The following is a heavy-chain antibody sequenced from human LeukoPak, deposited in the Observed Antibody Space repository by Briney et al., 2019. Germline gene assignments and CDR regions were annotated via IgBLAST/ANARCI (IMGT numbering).Heavy chain of an antibody. Sequence: SETLSLTCTVSGGSISSSSYYWGWIRQPPGKGLEWIGSIYYSGSTYYNPSLKSRVTISVDTSKNQFSLKLSSVTAADTAVYYCARLRRDYCVIWGQGTLVTVSS. CDR3: ARLRRDYCVI. V-gene: IGHV4-39*01. J-gene: IGHJ4*02. CDR2: IYYSGST. D-gene: IGHD3-10*02. CDR1: GGSISSSSYY.